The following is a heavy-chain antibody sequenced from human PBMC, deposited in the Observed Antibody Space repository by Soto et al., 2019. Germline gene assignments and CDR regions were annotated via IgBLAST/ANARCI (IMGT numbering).Heavy chain of an antibody. J-gene: IGHJ4*02. V-gene: IGHV3-33*01. D-gene: IGHD3-3*01. CDR2: IWYDGSNK. Sequence: GGSLRLSCAASGFTFSSYGMHWVRQAPGKGLEWVAVIWYDGSNKYYADSVKGRFTISRDNSKNTLYLQMNSLRAEDTAVYYCARDGPPVYDFWSGYSYYFDYWGQGTLVTVSS. CDR3: ARDGPPVYDFWSGYSYYFDY. CDR1: GFTFSSYG.